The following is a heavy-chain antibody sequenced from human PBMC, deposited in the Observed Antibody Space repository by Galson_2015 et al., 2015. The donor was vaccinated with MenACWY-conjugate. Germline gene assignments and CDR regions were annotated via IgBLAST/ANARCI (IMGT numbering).Heavy chain of an antibody. CDR1: GFTFNNYD. CDR3: ARALGGYCRRKPCPGNYMDV. J-gene: IGHJ6*03. V-gene: IGHV3-13*05. CDR2: IGTLGDP. D-gene: IGHD2-15*01. Sequence: SLRLSCAASGFTFNNYDMYWVRQVTGKGLEWVSAIGTLGDPYCPDSVKGRFTISRENGKNSLYLQMNNLRAGDTAVYYCARALGGYCRRKPCPGNYMDVWGKGTTVTVFS.